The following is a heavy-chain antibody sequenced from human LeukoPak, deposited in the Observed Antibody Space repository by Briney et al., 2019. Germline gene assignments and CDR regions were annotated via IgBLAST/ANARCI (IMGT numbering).Heavy chain of an antibody. CDR3: ARDLPYPMDAFDI. Sequence: SETLSLTCTVSGGSISSYYWSWIRQPAGKGLEWIGRIYPSGNPNYNPSLKSRVTMSLDTSKNQFSLKLSSVTAADTAVFYCARDLPYPMDAFDIWGQGTMVTVSS. J-gene: IGHJ3*02. CDR1: GGSISSYY. CDR2: IYPSGNP. V-gene: IGHV4-4*07.